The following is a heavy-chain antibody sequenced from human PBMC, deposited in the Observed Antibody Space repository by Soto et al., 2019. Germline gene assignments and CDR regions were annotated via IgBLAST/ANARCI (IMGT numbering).Heavy chain of an antibody. Sequence: EVQLVESGGGLVQPGGSLRLSCAASGFTFSSYSMNWVRQAPGKGLEWVSYISTSSSTIYYADSVKGRFTISRDNAKNSLYLQMKSLRAEDTAVYYCARGMPYCSGDSCYASWGQGTLVTVSS. CDR1: GFTFSSYS. CDR3: ARGMPYCSGDSCYAS. CDR2: ISTSSSTI. J-gene: IGHJ5*02. D-gene: IGHD2-15*01. V-gene: IGHV3-48*01.